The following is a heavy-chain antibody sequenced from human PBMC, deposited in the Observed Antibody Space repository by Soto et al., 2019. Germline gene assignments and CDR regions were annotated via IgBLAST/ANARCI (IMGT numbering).Heavy chain of an antibody. J-gene: IGHJ6*02. D-gene: IGHD3-10*01. Sequence: GGSLRLSCAASGFTFSSYGMHWVRQAPGKGLERVAVIWYDGSNKYYADSVKGRFTISRDNSKNTLYLQMNSLRAEDTAVYYCARDIYYGSGIEVLGYYYYYYGMDVWGQGTTVTVSS. CDR2: IWYDGSNK. CDR3: ARDIYYGSGIEVLGYYYYYYGMDV. V-gene: IGHV3-33*01. CDR1: GFTFSSYG.